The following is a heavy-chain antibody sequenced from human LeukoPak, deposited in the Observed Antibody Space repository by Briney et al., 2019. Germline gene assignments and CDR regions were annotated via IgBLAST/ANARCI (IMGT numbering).Heavy chain of an antibody. D-gene: IGHD6-6*01. V-gene: IGHV4-61*10. J-gene: IGHJ4*02. CDR3: ARIEYSSSCDY. CDR1: GGSISSGSYY. CDR2: IYYSGST. Sequence: SETLSLTCTVSGGSISSGSYYWSWIRQPAGKGLEWIGYIYYSGSTNYNPSLKSRVTISVDTSKNQFSLKLSFVTAADTAVYYCARIEYSSSCDYWGQGTLVTVSS.